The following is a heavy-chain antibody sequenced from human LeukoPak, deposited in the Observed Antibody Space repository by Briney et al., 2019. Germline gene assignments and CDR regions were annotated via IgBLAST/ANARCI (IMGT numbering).Heavy chain of an antibody. CDR1: GFTFSSYA. J-gene: IGHJ4*02. D-gene: IGHD3-3*01. Sequence: GGSLRLSCAASGFTFSSYAMSWVRQAPGKGLEWVSAISGSGGSTYYADSVKGRFTISRDNSKNTLYLQMNSLRAEDTAVYYCAKTKGDPGGDFWGNSFDYWGQGTLVTVSS. V-gene: IGHV3-23*01. CDR2: ISGSGGST. CDR3: AKTKGDPGGDFWGNSFDY.